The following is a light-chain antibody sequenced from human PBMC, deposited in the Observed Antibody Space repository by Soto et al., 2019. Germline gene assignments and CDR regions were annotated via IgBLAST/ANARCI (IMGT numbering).Light chain of an antibody. CDR1: QSMSTNY. V-gene: IGKV3-20*01. CDR2: AAS. CDR3: QQYGRT. J-gene: IGKJ5*01. Sequence: DIVLTQSPCTLSLSPGETATLSCRASQSMSTNYLAWYQHKPGQAPRLLIYAASNRITGIPDRFTGSGSGTDFTLTISGLEPEDFAIYYCQQYGRTFGQGRRLEIK.